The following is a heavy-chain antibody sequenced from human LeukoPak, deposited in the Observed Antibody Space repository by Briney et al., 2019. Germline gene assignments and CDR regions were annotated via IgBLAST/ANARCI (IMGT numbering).Heavy chain of an antibody. V-gene: IGHV4-59*01. CDR3: ARAVGNTIWKAWFDP. CDR2: IHYRGTT. D-gene: IGHD3-3*01. J-gene: IGHJ5*02. Sequence: SETLSLTCTVSGGSINSYYWSWLRQPPGKGLEWIRYIHYRGTTDYNPSLKSRVTFSVDTSKNQFSLKLSSVTAADTAVYYCARAVGNTIWKAWFDPWGQGTLVTVSS. CDR1: GGSINSYY.